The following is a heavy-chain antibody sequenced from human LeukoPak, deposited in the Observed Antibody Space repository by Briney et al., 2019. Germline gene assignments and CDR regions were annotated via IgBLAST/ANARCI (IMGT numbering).Heavy chain of an antibody. CDR2: IYYSGST. J-gene: IGHJ5*02. CDR1: GGSIGSYY. V-gene: IGHV4-59*01. D-gene: IGHD6-19*01. CDR3: ARTSEIPVSGTVWFDP. Sequence: SETLSLTCTVSGGSIGSYYWSWIRQPPGKGLEWLGYIYYSGSTKYNPSLKSRVTISVDTSKNQFSLKLTSVTAADTAVYYCARTSEIPVSGTVWFDPWGQGTLVTVSS.